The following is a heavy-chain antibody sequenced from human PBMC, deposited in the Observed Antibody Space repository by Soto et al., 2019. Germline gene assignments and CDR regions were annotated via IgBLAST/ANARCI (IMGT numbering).Heavy chain of an antibody. J-gene: IGHJ1*01. CDR1: NFG. D-gene: IGHD3-9*01. V-gene: IGHV3-15*07. CDR3: PLTYDIGSEISYFEY. Sequence: NFGGNRVSKTPGKGLEWVGRIKSKTDGGTTDYAAPVKGRFTISRDDSRDTLYLQMNSLKIEDTAVYFFPLTYDIGSEISYFEYWVQGTPVTVSS. CDR2: IKSKTDGGTT.